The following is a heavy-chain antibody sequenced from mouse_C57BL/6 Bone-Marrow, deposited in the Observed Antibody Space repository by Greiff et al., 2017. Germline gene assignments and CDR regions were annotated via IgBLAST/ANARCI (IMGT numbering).Heavy chain of an antibody. CDR1: GYTFTSYW. CDR2: IDPSDSYT. Sequence: QVQLQQPGAELVRPGTSVKLSCKASGYTFTSYWMHWVKQRPGQGLEWIGVIDPSDSYTNYNQKFKGKATLTVDTSSSTAYMQLSSLTSEDSAVYYCERDSAWFAYWGQGTLVTVSA. CDR3: ERDSAWFAY. V-gene: IGHV1-59*01. J-gene: IGHJ3*01.